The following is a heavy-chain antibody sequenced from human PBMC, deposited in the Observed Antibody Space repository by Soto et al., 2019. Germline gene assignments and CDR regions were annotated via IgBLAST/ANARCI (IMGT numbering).Heavy chain of an antibody. J-gene: IGHJ4*01. CDR3: ASAWSRARFGY. Sequence: PSETLSLTCTLSGGSISSGGYYWSWIRQHPGKGLEWIGYIYYSGSTYYNPSLKSRVTISVDTSKNQFSLKLSSVTAAYTAAYYCASAWSRARFGYWGQGTLFPVYS. CDR1: GGSISSGGYY. CDR2: IYYSGST. D-gene: IGHD3-3*01. V-gene: IGHV4-31*03.